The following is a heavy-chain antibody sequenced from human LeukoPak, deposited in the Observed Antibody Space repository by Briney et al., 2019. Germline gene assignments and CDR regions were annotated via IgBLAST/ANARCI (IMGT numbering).Heavy chain of an antibody. J-gene: IGHJ4*02. CDR1: GFSFSDYS. CDR3: ARERDRGIEVADHFDY. D-gene: IGHD6-19*01. CDR2: INDRGGYT. V-gene: IGHV3-23*01. Sequence: GGSLRLSCVGSGFSFSDYSMAWVRQAPGKGPEWVSVINDRGGYTVYAESVRGRFSISRDNSDNTLYLHMNSLRAEDTAVYYCARERDRGIEVADHFDYWGQGTLVTVSS.